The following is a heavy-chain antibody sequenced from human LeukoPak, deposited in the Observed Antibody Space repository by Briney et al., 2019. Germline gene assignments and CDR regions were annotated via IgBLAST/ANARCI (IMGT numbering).Heavy chain of an antibody. J-gene: IGHJ6*03. Sequence: PGGSLRLSCAASGFTFSSYAMSWVRQAPGKGLEWVSAISGSGGSTYYADSVKGRFTISRDNSKNTLYLQMNSLRAEDTAVYYCASGGGGSSWYYDYYYYMDVWGKGTTVTVSS. CDR2: ISGSGGST. CDR1: GFTFSSYA. V-gene: IGHV3-23*01. D-gene: IGHD6-13*01. CDR3: ASGGGGSSWYYDYYYYMDV.